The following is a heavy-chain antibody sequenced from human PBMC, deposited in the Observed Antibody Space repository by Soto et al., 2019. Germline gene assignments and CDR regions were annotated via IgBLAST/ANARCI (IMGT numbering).Heavy chain of an antibody. D-gene: IGHD3-16*01. CDR3: ARDGGDADDYYYSYGMDV. CDR2: ISYDGSNK. CDR1: GFTFSSYA. J-gene: IGHJ6*02. V-gene: IGHV3-30-3*01. Sequence: GGSLRLSCAASGFTFSSYAMHWVRQAPGKGLEWVAVISYDGSNKYYADSVKGRFTISRDNSKNTLYLQMNSLRAEDTAVYYCARDGGDADDYYYSYGMDVWGQGTTVTVSS.